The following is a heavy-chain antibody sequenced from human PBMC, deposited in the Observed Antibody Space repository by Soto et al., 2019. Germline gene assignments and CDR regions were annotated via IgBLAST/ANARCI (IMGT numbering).Heavy chain of an antibody. CDR2: ISYDGSNK. V-gene: IGHV3-30-3*01. Sequence: PGGSLRLSCAASGFTFSSYAMHWVRQAPGKGLEWVAVISYDGSNKYYADSVKGRFTISRDNSKNTLYLQMNSLRAEDTAVYYCARAGYSYGYRNWFDPWGQGTLVTVSS. CDR1: GFTFSSYA. J-gene: IGHJ5*02. CDR3: ARAGYSYGYRNWFDP. D-gene: IGHD5-18*01.